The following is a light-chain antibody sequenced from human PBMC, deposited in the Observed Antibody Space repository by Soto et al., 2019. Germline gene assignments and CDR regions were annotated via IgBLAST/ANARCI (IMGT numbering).Light chain of an antibody. CDR1: QSVDSSF. V-gene: IGKV3-20*01. CDR2: GAS. Sequence: EIVLTQSPCTLSLSPGERATLSCRASQSVDSSFLGWYQQKPGQSPRLLIYGASSRASGIPDRFSGSGSGTDFTLSINGLDPEDFAVYYCQQYGTVPWTFGQGTKVDIK. CDR3: QQYGTVPWT. J-gene: IGKJ1*01.